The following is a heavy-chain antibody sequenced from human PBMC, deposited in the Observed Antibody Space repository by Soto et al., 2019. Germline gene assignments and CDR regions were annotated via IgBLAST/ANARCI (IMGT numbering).Heavy chain of an antibody. Sequence: QVQLVQSGAEVKKPGASVKVSCKASGYTFTSYGISWVRQAPGPGLEWMGWISAYNGNTNYAQKLQGRVTMTTDTSTSTAYMEVRSLRSDDTAVYYCARDESYYYDSSGYYAGYDYWGQGTLVTVSS. CDR3: ARDESYYYDSSGYYAGYDY. V-gene: IGHV1-18*01. CDR2: ISAYNGNT. D-gene: IGHD3-22*01. CDR1: GYTFTSYG. J-gene: IGHJ4*02.